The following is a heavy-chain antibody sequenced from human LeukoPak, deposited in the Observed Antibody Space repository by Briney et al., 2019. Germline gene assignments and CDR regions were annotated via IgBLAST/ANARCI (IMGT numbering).Heavy chain of an antibody. CDR1: GGSFSGYY. Sequence: PAETQSLTCAVYGGSFSGYYWSWIRQLPGKGLEWIGEINHSGSTNYNPSLKSRVTISVDTSKNKFYLKLSSVTAADTAVYYCARRVLLWFGEFHYYYMDVWGKGTTVTISS. V-gene: IGHV4-34*01. J-gene: IGHJ6*03. CDR3: ARRVLLWFGEFHYYYMDV. CDR2: INHSGST. D-gene: IGHD3-10*01.